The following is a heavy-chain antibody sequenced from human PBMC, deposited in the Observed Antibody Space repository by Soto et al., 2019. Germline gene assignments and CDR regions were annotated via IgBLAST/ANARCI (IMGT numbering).Heavy chain of an antibody. V-gene: IGHV1-18*04. CDR1: GYTFTSYG. CDR3: ARGEDHGVMDV. CDR2: ISAYNGNT. J-gene: IGHJ6*02. Sequence: QVQLVQSGAEVNKPGAPVKVSCKASGYTFTSYGISWVRQAPGKGLEWMGWISAYNGNTNYAQKLQGRVTMTPYRATSTAYVELRSMRSDDTDVYYCARGEDHGVMDVWGQGSTVVVS. D-gene: IGHD2-8*01.